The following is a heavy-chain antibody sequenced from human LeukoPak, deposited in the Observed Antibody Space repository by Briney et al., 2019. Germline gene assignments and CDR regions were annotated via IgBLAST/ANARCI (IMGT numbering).Heavy chain of an antibody. CDR2: ISYDGSNK. Sequence: GRSLRLSCAASGFTFSSYGMHWVRQAPGKGLEWVAVISYDGSNKYYADSVKGRFTISRDNSKNTPYLQMNSLRAEDTAVYYCAKEGLRSGFDYWGQGTLVTVSS. CDR1: GFTFSSYG. J-gene: IGHJ4*02. CDR3: AKEGLRSGFDY. D-gene: IGHD4-17*01. V-gene: IGHV3-30*18.